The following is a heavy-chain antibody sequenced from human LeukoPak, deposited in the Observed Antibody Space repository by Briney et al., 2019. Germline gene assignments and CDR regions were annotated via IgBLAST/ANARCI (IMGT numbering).Heavy chain of an antibody. J-gene: IGHJ3*02. CDR1: GYTFTSYA. CDR2: INAGNGNT. CDR3: ARSDTTIFGVVIMNAFDI. D-gene: IGHD3-3*01. Sequence: ASVKVSCKASGYTFTSYAMHWVRQAPGQRLEWMGWINAGNGNTKYSQKFQGRVTITRDTSASTAYMELSSLRSEDTAVYYCARSDTTIFGVVIMNAFDIWGQGTMVTVSS. V-gene: IGHV1-3*01.